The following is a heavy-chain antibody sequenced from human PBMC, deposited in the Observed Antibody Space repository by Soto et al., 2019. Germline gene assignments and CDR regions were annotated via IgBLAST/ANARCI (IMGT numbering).Heavy chain of an antibody. CDR2: ISCYNGDT. Sequence: ASVKVSCKASGYPFNRHGIAWVRQAPGQGLEWMGWISCYNGDTLYAQKLQGRVTMTKDTSTSTVVMELRSLTSDDTAVYYCDRHPSNTSGYKEFVDAWGQ. CDR1: GYPFNRHG. J-gene: IGHJ5*01. V-gene: IGHV1-18*01. CDR3: DRHPSNTSGYKEFVDA. D-gene: IGHD2-2*01.